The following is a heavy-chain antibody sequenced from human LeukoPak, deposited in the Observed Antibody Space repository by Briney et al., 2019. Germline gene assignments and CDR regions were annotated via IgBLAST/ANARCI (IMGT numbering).Heavy chain of an antibody. J-gene: IGHJ4*02. Sequence: PGRSLRLSCAASGFTFDDYAMHWIRQAPGKGLELVSGISWNSGSIGYADSAKGRFTISRDNAKNSLYLQMNSLRAEDTDLYYCAKSGDYERPVFDYWGQGTLVTVSS. CDR1: GFTFDDYA. V-gene: IGHV3-9*01. D-gene: IGHD4-17*01. CDR2: ISWNSGSI. CDR3: AKSGDYERPVFDY.